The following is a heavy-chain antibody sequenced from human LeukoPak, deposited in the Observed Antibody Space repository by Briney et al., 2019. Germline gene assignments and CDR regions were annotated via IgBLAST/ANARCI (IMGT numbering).Heavy chain of an antibody. J-gene: IGHJ4*02. CDR1: GYSFSSYY. D-gene: IGHD5-24*01. CDR2: ISAYNGNT. V-gene: IGHV1-18*04. Sequence: ASVKVSCKASGYSFSSYYMQWVRQAPGQGLEWMGWISAYNGNTNYAQKLQGRVTMTTDTSTSTAYMELRSLRSDDTAVYYCARDTGEMATSIAFDYWGQGTLVTVSS. CDR3: ARDTGEMATSIAFDY.